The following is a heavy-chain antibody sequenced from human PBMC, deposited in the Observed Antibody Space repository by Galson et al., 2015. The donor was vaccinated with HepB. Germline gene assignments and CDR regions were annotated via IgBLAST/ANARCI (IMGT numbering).Heavy chain of an antibody. Sequence: SVKVSCKASGYTFTSYYMHWVRQAPGQGLEWMGIINPSGGSTSYAQKFQGRVTMTRDTSTSTVYMELSSLRSEDTAVYYCATYSGSYYVPYYYYGMDVWGQGTTVTVSS. J-gene: IGHJ6*02. CDR3: ATYSGSYYVPYYYYGMDV. CDR2: INPSGGST. CDR1: GYTFTSYY. V-gene: IGHV1-46*01. D-gene: IGHD1-26*01.